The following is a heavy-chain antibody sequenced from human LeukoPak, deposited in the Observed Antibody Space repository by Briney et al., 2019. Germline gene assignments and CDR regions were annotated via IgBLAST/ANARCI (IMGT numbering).Heavy chain of an antibody. CDR2: INSDGSAT. Sequence: PVGSLRLSCAASGFAFSRNWMHWVRQAPGKGLVWVSRINSDGSATHYADSVKGRFTISRDNAKNTLYLQMNSLRAEDTAVYYCATDPDSGGWSTFDYWGQGTLSPSPQ. CDR1: GFAFSRNW. D-gene: IGHD6-19*01. CDR3: ATDPDSGGWSTFDY. V-gene: IGHV3-74*01. J-gene: IGHJ4*02.